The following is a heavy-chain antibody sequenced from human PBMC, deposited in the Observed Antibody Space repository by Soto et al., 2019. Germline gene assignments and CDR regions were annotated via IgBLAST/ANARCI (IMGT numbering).Heavy chain of an antibody. V-gene: IGHV1-46*01. J-gene: IGHJ4*02. CDR3: ARSGLVDY. D-gene: IGHD3-10*01. CDR2: INPSGDST. Sequence: QVQLVQSGAEVNKPGASVKVSCKASGYTFSSYYMNWVRQAPGQGLEWMGIINPSGDSTSYAQKSQGRVTMTRDTSTSTVYMELSSLRSEDTAVYYCARSGLVDYWGQGTLVTVSS. CDR1: GYTFSSYY.